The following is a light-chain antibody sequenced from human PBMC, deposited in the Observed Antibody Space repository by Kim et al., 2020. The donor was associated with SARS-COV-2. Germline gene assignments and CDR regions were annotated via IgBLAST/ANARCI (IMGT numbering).Light chain of an antibody. CDR1: KLGNKY. V-gene: IGLV3-1*01. J-gene: IGLJ1*01. CDR2: QDE. CDR3: LAWDSSSGSYV. Sequence: SYELTQPPSVSASPGQAASITCSGDKLGNKYASWYQQKPGQSPVLVIYQDEKRPSGIPERFSCSNSGNSATLTISGTQAMDEADYFCLAWDSSSGSYVFG.